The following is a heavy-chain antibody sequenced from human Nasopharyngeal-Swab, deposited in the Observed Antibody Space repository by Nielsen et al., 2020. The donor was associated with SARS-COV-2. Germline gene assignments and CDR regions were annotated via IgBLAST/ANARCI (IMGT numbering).Heavy chain of an antibody. Sequence: GGSLRLSCAASGITFSSYVMSWVRQAPGKGLEWVSSIRGSGGSTYHADSVKGRFTISRDNSKNTAYLQMNSLKIEDTAVYYCSTWFSYSRVFWGRGTRVTVSS. CDR3: STWFSYSRVF. J-gene: IGHJ4*02. CDR1: GITFSSYV. V-gene: IGHV3-23*01. CDR2: IRGSGGST. D-gene: IGHD3-22*01.